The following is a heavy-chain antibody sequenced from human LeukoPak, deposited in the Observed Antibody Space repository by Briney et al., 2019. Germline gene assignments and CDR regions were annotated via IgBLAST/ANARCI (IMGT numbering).Heavy chain of an antibody. V-gene: IGHV4-61*02. CDR1: GGSISSGSYY. Sequence: SETLSLTCTVSGGSISSGSYYWSWIRQPAGKGLEWIGRIYTSGSTNYNPSLKSRVTISVDTSKNQFSLKLSSVTAADTAVYYCARVESYPLRNAFDIWGQGTMVTVSS. CDR3: ARVESYPLRNAFDI. D-gene: IGHD1-14*01. J-gene: IGHJ3*02. CDR2: IYTSGST.